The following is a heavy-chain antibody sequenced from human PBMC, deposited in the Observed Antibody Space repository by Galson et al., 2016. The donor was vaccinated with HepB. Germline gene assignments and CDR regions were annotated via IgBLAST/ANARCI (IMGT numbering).Heavy chain of an antibody. V-gene: IGHV3-11*06. Sequence: SLRLSCAASGFIFSDYYMSWIRQAPGKGLEWVSHINGRNTYTNYAASVKGRLTISRDNAKNSLYLQMNSLGAEDTAVYYCARGIPQTYYFDYWGQGSLVTVSS. CDR3: ARGIPQTYYFDY. D-gene: IGHD3-16*01. CDR2: INGRNTYT. J-gene: IGHJ4*02. CDR1: GFIFSDYY.